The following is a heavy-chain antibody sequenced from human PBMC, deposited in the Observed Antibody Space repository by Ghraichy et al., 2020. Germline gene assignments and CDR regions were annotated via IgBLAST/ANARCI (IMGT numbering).Heavy chain of an antibody. CDR1: GYNFLTFW. Sequence: GEPLNISCKGSGYNFLTFWIGWVRQMPGKGLEWMGIINPGDSDIRYSPSFQGQVTISADKSITTAYLQWSSLKASDTAMYYCVRRRFRSSSTPDLDYWGQGTLVTVSS. V-gene: IGHV5-51*01. J-gene: IGHJ4*02. D-gene: IGHD6-6*01. CDR2: INPGDSDI. CDR3: VRRRFRSSSTPDLDY.